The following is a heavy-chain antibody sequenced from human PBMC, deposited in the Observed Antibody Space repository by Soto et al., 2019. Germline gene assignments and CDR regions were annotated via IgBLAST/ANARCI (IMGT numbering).Heavy chain of an antibody. CDR2: FDPEDGET. CDR1: GYTLTELS. V-gene: IGHV1-24*01. J-gene: IGHJ4*02. D-gene: IGHD3-9*01. CDR3: ATDLYYDILTGYWS. Sequence: VKVSCKASGYTLTELSMHWVRQAPGKGLEWMGGFDPEDGETIYAQKFQGRVTMTEDTSTDTAYMELSSLRSEDTAVYYCATDLYYDILTGYWSWGQGTLVTVSS.